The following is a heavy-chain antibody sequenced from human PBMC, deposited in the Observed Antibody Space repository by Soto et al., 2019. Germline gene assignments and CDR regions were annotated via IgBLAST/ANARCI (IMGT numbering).Heavy chain of an antibody. V-gene: IGHV3-74*01. J-gene: IGHJ6*02. D-gene: IGHD5-18*01. CDR2: IKFDESTT. CDR3: ATGIRNYYGVDV. Sequence: EVQGVESGGGLIQPGGSLRLSCVASGFTFNIYWMHWVRQAPGKGLVWVSRIKFDESTTSYADSVKGRFTISRDNAKNTVFLQMNSLRADDTGVYYCATGIRNYYGVDVWGQGTTVTVSS. CDR1: GFTFNIYW.